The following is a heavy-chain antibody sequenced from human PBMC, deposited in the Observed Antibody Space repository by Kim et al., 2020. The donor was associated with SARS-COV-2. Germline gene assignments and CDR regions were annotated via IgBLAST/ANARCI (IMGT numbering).Heavy chain of an antibody. CDR1: GYTFTSYY. D-gene: IGHD5-18*01. CDR2: INPSGGST. CDR3: ARLRTRYSYGYYYYYGMDV. Sequence: ASVKVSCKASGYTFTSYYMHWVRQAPGQGLEWMGIINPSGGSTSYAQKFQGRVTMTRDTSTSTVYMELSSLRSEDTAVYYCARLRTRYSYGYYYYYGMDVWGQGTTVTVSS. J-gene: IGHJ6*02. V-gene: IGHV1-46*01.